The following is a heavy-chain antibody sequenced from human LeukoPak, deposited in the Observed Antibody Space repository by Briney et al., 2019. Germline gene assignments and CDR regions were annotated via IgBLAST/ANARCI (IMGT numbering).Heavy chain of an antibody. CDR2: ISSSSSYI. CDR3: ARAPYYYDSSGLFDPSPNSQP. V-gene: IGHV3-21*04. J-gene: IGHJ1*01. CDR1: GFTFSSYS. D-gene: IGHD3-22*01. Sequence: GGSLRLSCAASGFTFSSYSMNWVRKAPGKGLEWVSSISSSSSYIYYAASVKARFTISRDNAKNSLYLQMKSLRAEDTAVEYCARAPYYYDSSGLFDPSPNSQPWGQGTLVTVSS.